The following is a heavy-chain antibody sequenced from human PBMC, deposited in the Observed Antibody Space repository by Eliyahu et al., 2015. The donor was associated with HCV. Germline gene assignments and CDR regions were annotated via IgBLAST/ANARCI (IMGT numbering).Heavy chain of an antibody. CDR3: ARGAGDYDYWSAYYTYFDF. D-gene: IGHD3-3*01. J-gene: IGHJ4*02. Sequence: QVQVVQSGAEVKEPGASVKVSCEASGYXFTXKXIHXVRQAPGQGLEWXGWXNPDTGGTNLAQKFQGRVTLTTDTSINTAFMELSRLTSDDTAIYYCARGAGDYDYWSAYYTYFDFWGQGTLXSVSS. V-gene: IGHV1-2*02. CDR1: GYXFTXKX. CDR2: XNPDTGGT.